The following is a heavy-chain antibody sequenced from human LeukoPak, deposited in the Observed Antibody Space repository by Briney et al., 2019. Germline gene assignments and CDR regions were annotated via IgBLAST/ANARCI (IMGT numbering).Heavy chain of an antibody. CDR3: ARDGEPLPYYYYYGMDV. V-gene: IGHV3-30-3*01. CDR2: ISNDGTRE. D-gene: IGHD1-14*01. J-gene: IGHJ6*02. Sequence: GGSLRLSYVASGFSFSNHAMHWVRQAPGKGLEWVAVISNDGTREYYADSVKGRFTFSRDNSKNTLDLQMNSLRAEDTAVYYCARDGEPLPYYYYYGMDVWGQGTTVTVSS. CDR1: GFSFSNHA.